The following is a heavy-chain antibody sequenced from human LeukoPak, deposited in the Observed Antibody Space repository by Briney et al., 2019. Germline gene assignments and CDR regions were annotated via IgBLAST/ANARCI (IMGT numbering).Heavy chain of an antibody. Sequence: ASVKVSCKASGYTFTGYYMHWVRQAPGQGLEWMGWINPNSGGTNYAQKFQGRVTMTRDTSISTAYMELSRLRSDDTAVYYCARSPKRELLRYAFDIWGQGTMVTVSS. J-gene: IGHJ3*02. D-gene: IGHD1-26*01. CDR1: GYTFTGYY. V-gene: IGHV1-2*02. CDR3: ARSPKRELLRYAFDI. CDR2: INPNSGGT.